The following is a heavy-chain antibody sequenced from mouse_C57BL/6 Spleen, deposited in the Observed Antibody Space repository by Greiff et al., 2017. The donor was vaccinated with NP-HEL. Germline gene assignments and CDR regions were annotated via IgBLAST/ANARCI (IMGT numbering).Heavy chain of an antibody. V-gene: IGHV1-53*01. D-gene: IGHD1-1*01. J-gene: IGHJ2*01. CDR2: INPSNGGT. CDR3: ARPSSTVKGGYYFDY. CDR1: GYTFTSYW. Sequence: VQLQQPGTELVKPGASVKLSCTASGYTFTSYWMHWVKQRPGQGLEWIGNINPSNGGTNYNEKFKSKATLTVDKSSSTAYMQLSSLTSEDSAVYYCARPSSTVKGGYYFDYWGQGTTLTVSS.